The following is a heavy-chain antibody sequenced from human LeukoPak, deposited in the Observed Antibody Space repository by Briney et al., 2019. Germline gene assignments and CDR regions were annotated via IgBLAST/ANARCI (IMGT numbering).Heavy chain of an antibody. D-gene: IGHD3-10*01. CDR3: SLNYGSGSYWGLAY. J-gene: IGHJ4*02. Sequence: PGGSLRLSCTASGFTFGDYAMSWVRQAPGKGLEWVGFIRSKAYGGTTEYAASVKGRFTISRDDSKSIAYLQMNSLKTEDTAVYYCSLNYGSGSYWGLAYWGQGTLVTVSS. CDR2: IRSKAYGGTT. V-gene: IGHV3-49*04. CDR1: GFTFGDYA.